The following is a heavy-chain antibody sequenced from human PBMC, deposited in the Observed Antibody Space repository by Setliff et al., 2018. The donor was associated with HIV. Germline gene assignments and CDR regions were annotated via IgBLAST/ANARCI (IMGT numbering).Heavy chain of an antibody. V-gene: IGHV4-4*08. CDR3: ARARVYCPGDDCHAGNFDH. Sequence: LSLTCSVSGDSISHYYWSWIRQPPGKGLEWIGDIFTSATTNFNYNPSLKSRVAMSIDTSKNQFSLKLRSVTAADTAFYYCARARVYCPGDDCHAGNFDHWGQGTLVTVSS. CDR2: IFTSATT. CDR1: GDSISHYY. D-gene: IGHD2-8*02. J-gene: IGHJ1*01.